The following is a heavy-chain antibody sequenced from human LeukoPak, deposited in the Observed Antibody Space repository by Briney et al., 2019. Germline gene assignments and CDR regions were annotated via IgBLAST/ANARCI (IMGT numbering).Heavy chain of an antibody. Sequence: SETLSLTCTVSGGSISSSSYFWGWIRQPPGKGLEWIGRIYYSGSTYYNPSLKSRVTISVDTSKNQFSLKPSSVTAADTAVYYCARQGSGYYSYWGQGTLVTVSS. CDR3: ARQGSGYYSY. D-gene: IGHD3-22*01. V-gene: IGHV4-39*01. CDR1: GGSISSSSYF. J-gene: IGHJ4*02. CDR2: IYYSGST.